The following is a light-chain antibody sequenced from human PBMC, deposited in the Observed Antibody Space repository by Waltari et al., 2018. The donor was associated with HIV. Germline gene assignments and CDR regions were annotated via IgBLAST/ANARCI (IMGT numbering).Light chain of an antibody. V-gene: IGKV4-1*01. Sequence: DILIVQSPPSLAVSLGASATIHSRSTRRLLYGTNHKNYVAWYQRAPRLPPRLLFHWGPMGEDGVPDRFSGSGSAKDFILTSTSVHAEYVGFYYCQQYYSSPLTFGQGT. J-gene: IGKJ5*01. CDR2: WGP. CDR3: QQYYSSPLT. CDR1: RRLLYGTNHKNY.